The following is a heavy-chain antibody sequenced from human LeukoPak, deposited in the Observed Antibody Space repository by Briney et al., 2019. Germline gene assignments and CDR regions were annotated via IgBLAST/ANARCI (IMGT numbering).Heavy chain of an antibody. D-gene: IGHD6-13*01. CDR3: ATATGQQLATEYFRH. J-gene: IGHJ1*01. Sequence: ASVKVSCKVSGYTLTELSMHWVRQAPGKGLEWIGGFDPEDGETIYAQKFQGRVTMTEDTSTDTAYMELSSLRSEDTAVYYCATATGQQLATEYFRHWGQGTLVTVSS. V-gene: IGHV1-24*01. CDR2: FDPEDGET. CDR1: GYTLTELS.